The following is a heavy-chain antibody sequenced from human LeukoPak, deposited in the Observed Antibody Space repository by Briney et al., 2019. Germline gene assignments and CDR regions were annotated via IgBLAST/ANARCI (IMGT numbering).Heavy chain of an antibody. CDR3: ARDPVRVEVRGYNWFDP. CDR2: INPNSGGT. D-gene: IGHD2-15*01. CDR1: GYTFTGYY. J-gene: IGHJ5*02. V-gene: IGHV1-2*02. Sequence: ASVKVSCKASGYTFTGYYMHWVRQAPGQGLEWMGWINPNSGGTNYAQKFQGRVTMTRDTSISTAYMELNRLRSDDTAVYYCARDPVRVEVRGYNWFDPWGQGTQVTVSS.